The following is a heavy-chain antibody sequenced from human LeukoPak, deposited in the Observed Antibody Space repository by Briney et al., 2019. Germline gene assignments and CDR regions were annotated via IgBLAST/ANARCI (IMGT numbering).Heavy chain of an antibody. D-gene: IGHD6-13*01. CDR2: TYYSGST. CDR1: GGSISSSSYY. CDR3: ARQRGLPYSSKGTEYFQH. J-gene: IGHJ1*01. Sequence: SETLSLACTVSGGSISSSSYYWGWIRQPPGKGLEWIASTYYSGSTYYNPSLKSRVTISVDTSKNQFSLKLSSVTAADTAVYYCARQRGLPYSSKGTEYFQHWGQGTLVTVSS. V-gene: IGHV4-39*01.